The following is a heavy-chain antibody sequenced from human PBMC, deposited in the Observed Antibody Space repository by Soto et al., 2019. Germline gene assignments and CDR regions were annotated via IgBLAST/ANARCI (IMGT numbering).Heavy chain of an antibody. D-gene: IGHD2-2*03. CDR1: GFTFSDFA. V-gene: IGHV3-23*01. CDR3: AKVEGMDPWAYSFDY. Sequence: EVQVLESGGGLVQPGRSLRLSCAATGFTFSDFAMRWVRQAPGKGLEWVSRIYGGGNGPHYADSVKGRVTISRDNSRNTLYLQMNSLRAEDRAVYYCAKVEGMDPWAYSFDYWGQGTLVTVSS. J-gene: IGHJ4*02. CDR2: IYGGGNGP.